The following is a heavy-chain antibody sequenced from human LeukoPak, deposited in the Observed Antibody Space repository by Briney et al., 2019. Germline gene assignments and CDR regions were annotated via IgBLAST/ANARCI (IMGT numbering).Heavy chain of an antibody. V-gene: IGHV1-69*04. J-gene: IGHJ6*02. CDR3: VIMEIRDTGFHNGMDV. CDR1: GVTFRNHA. CDR2: IIAILDVE. Sequence: SVKVSCKASGVTFRNHAISWVRQAPGHGLEWMGRIIAILDVEDYAQKLQGRVTITADKSTSTAYMELSSLTSEDTAVYYCVIMEIRDTGFHNGMDVWGQGTTVTVS. D-gene: IGHD1-7*01.